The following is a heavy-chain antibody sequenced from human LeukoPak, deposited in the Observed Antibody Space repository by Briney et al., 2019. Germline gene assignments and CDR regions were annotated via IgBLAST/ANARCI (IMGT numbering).Heavy chain of an antibody. CDR3: ARGRIVLMVYASPFDY. CDR2: INHSGST. D-gene: IGHD2-8*01. J-gene: IGHJ4*02. V-gene: IGHV4-34*01. CDR1: GGSFSGYY. Sequence: SETLSLTCAVYGGSFSGYYWSWIRQPPGKGLEWIGEINHSGSTNYNPSLKSRVTISVDTSKNQFSLKLSSVTAADTAVYYCARGRIVLMVYASPFDYWGQGTLVTVSS.